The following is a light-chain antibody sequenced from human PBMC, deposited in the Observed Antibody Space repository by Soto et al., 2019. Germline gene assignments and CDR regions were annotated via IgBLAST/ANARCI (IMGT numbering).Light chain of an antibody. CDR3: HQYGSSPPT. Sequence: EIVLTQSPGTLSLSPGERATLSCRASRSVTNNYVAWYQRKPGQAPRLLIYGASSRGTDIPGRFSGHGSGTDFSLTITRLEPEDFAVYYCHQYGSSPPTFGQWTKVEI. CDR2: GAS. CDR1: RSVTNNY. J-gene: IGKJ1*01. V-gene: IGKV3-20*01.